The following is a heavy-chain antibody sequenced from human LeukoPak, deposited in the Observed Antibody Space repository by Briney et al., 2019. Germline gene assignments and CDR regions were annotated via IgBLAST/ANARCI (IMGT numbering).Heavy chain of an antibody. CDR1: GFTVSSNY. D-gene: IGHD6-6*01. CDR3: AREASTLADAFDI. CDR2: IYSGGST. J-gene: IGHJ3*02. Sequence: GGSLRLSCAASGFTVSSNYMSWVRQAPGKGLEWVSVIYSGGSTYYADSVKGRFTISRHNSKNTLYLQMNSLRAEDTAVYYCAREASTLADAFDIWGQGTMVTVSS. V-gene: IGHV3-53*04.